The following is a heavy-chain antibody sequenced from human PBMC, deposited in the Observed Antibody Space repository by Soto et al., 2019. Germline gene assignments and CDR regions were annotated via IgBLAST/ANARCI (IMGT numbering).Heavy chain of an antibody. CDR2: IDHSGST. J-gene: IGHJ5*02. V-gene: IGHV4-34*01. D-gene: IGHD6-13*01. Sequence: QVQLQQWGAGLLKPSETLSLTCAVYGGSFSGYYWSWIRQPPGKGLEWIGEIDHSGSTNYNPSLSRPYTTSGDTSNIQFSLKLSSVTAAVTAVYYCARRKLFIAAAVHNWFDPWGQGTLVTVSS. CDR3: ARRKLFIAAAVHNWFDP. CDR1: GGSFSGYY.